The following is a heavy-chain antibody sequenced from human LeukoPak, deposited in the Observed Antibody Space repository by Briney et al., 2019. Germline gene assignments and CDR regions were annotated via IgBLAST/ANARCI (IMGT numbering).Heavy chain of an antibody. CDR3: ARHFFDWFRMKWFDP. J-gene: IGHJ5*02. V-gene: IGHV4-39*01. D-gene: IGHD3-9*01. CDR1: GDSISSSSYN. Sequence: PSETLSLTCSVSGDSISSSSYNWGWIRQPPGKGLEWIGSISYSGSTKYNPSLKSRITISVDTSKNHFSLKLSSVTAADTAVYYCARHFFDWFRMKWFDPWGQGTLVTVSS. CDR2: ISYSGST.